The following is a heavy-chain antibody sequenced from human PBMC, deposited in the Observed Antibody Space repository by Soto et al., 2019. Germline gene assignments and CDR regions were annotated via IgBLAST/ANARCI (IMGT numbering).Heavy chain of an antibody. D-gene: IGHD1-26*01. Sequence: QVQLVQSGAEVKKPGSSVKVSCKASGGTFSSYTISWVRQAPGQGLEWMGRIIPILGIANYAQKFQGRVTITADKSTSTAYMELSSLSSEDTAVYYCVLREQDGPIDYWGQGTLVTFSS. CDR1: GGTFSSYT. V-gene: IGHV1-69*02. J-gene: IGHJ4*02. CDR3: VLREQDGPIDY. CDR2: IIPILGIA.